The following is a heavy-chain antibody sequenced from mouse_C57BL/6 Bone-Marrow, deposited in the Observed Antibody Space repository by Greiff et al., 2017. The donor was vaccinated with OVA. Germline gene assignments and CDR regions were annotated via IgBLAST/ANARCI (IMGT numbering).Heavy chain of an antibody. CDR1: GYTFTSYW. CDR2: IYPSDSET. V-gene: IGHV1-61*01. D-gene: IGHD4-1*01. J-gene: IGHJ2*01. Sequence: QVQLQQPGAELVRPGSSVKLSCKASGYTFTSYWMDRVKQRPGQGLEWIGNIYPSDSETHYNQKFKDKATLTVDKSSSTAYMQRSSLTSEDSAVYYCARGKGLGRDYWGQGTTLTVSS. CDR3: ARGKGLGRDY.